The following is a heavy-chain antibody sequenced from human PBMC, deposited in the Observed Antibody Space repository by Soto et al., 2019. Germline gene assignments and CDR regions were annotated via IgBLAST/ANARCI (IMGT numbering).Heavy chain of an antibody. CDR2: IDWSDNI. D-gene: IGHD3-10*01. CDR3: ARMGSVEDD. J-gene: IGHJ4*02. Sequence: SGPTLVNPTQTLTLPCSFSGFSLSTSGMRVNWIRQPPGGALEWLALIDWSDNIIYNTSLRPRLTISKDTSEHQVVLMMTSMDAADTATYYCARMGSVEDDWGRGTRVTGCS. V-gene: IGHV2-70*04. CDR1: GFSLSTSGMR.